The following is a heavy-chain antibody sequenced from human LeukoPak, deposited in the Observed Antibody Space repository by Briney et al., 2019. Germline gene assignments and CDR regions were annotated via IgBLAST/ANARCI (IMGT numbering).Heavy chain of an antibody. Sequence: GGSLRLSCAVSGFTVSSNYMSWVRQAPGKGLEWVSVIYSGTNTYYADSVKGRFIISRDNPKNMLYLQMNSLRAEDTGVYYCARVASGTLDYWGQGTLVTVSS. D-gene: IGHD6-25*01. V-gene: IGHV3-53*01. J-gene: IGHJ4*02. CDR1: GFTVSSNY. CDR2: IYSGTNT. CDR3: ARVASGTLDY.